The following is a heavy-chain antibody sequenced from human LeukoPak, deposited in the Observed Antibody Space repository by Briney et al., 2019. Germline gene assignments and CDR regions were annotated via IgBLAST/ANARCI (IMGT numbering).Heavy chain of an antibody. CDR1: GFAFSSYA. CDR3: ATYSSLNRREFQF. Sequence: GGSLRLSCAASGFAFSSYAMHWVRQAPGKGLQWVANIKTDGSEKYYVDSVKGRFTISRDNAKNSLYLQMNSLRAEDTAVYYCATYSSLNRREFQFWGQGTLLTVSS. CDR2: IKTDGSEK. V-gene: IGHV3-7*01. D-gene: IGHD3-22*01. J-gene: IGHJ1*01.